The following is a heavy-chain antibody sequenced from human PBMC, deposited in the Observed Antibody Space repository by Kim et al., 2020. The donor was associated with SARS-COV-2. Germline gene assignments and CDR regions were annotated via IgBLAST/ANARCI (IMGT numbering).Heavy chain of an antibody. Sequence: GGSLRLSCAASGFTFSNSWMHWVRQAPGKGLVWVSRINSDESVTTYADSVKGRFTISRDNAKNTLYLHMSSLRVEDTAVYYCVRDKPIDMWGQGTMVTVSS. D-gene: IGHD2-2*02. CDR2: INSDESVT. V-gene: IGHV3-74*01. CDR3: VRDKPIDM. CDR1: GFTFSNSW. J-gene: IGHJ3*02.